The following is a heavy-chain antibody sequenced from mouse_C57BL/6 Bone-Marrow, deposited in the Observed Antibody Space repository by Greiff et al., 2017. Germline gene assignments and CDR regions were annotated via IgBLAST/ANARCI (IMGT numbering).Heavy chain of an antibody. CDR1: GYTFPSYG. Sequence: QVQLQQSGAELARPGASVKLSCKASGYTFPSYGISWVKQRTGQGLEWIGEIYPRSGNPYYNEKFKGKATLTSDKSSSTAYMELHSLTSEDSSVYFCARLNPYYFDYWGQGTTLTVSS. J-gene: IGHJ2*01. D-gene: IGHD1-3*01. CDR2: IYPRSGNP. V-gene: IGHV1-81*01. CDR3: ARLNPYYFDY.